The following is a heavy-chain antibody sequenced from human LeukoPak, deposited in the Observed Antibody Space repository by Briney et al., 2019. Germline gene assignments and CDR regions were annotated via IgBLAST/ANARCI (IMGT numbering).Heavy chain of an antibody. J-gene: IGHJ4*02. V-gene: IGHV4-31*03. D-gene: IGHD3-22*01. CDR1: GGSMSSGGYY. CDR3: ARLGMAASYCYDSSGDKFDY. Sequence: SQTLSLTCSVSGGSMSSGGYYWSCIRQHPGKGLEWIGHIYYSGTVYYHPYLRSRVSISVDTSKSQFSLRLSSVTVADTAVYYYARLGMAASYCYDSSGDKFDYWGQGTLVTVSS. CDR2: IYYSGTV.